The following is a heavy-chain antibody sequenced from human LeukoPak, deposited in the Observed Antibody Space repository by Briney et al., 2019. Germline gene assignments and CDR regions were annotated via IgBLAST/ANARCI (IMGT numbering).Heavy chain of an antibody. Sequence: GGSLRLSCAASGFTFSAYAMTWVRQAPGKGLEWISTITSGGSTYYADSVKGRFTISRDNAKNSLYLQMNSLRAEDTAVYYCARASYDSSGYYPDYWGQGTLVTVSS. CDR3: ARASYDSSGYYPDY. J-gene: IGHJ4*02. V-gene: IGHV3-69-1*01. D-gene: IGHD3-22*01. CDR2: ITSGGST. CDR1: GFTFSAYA.